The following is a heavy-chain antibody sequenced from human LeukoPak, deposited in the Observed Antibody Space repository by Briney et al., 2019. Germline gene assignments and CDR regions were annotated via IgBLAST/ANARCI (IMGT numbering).Heavy chain of an antibody. CDR2: ISGSGDNT. V-gene: IGHV3-23*01. CDR1: GFTFSSYA. Sequence: GGSLRLSYAASGFTFSSYAMSWVRQAPGKGLEWVSAISGSGDNTYYADSVKGRFTISRDNSKNTLYLQMNSLRAEDTAVYYCAKLLYRSSWQPFDYWGQGTLVTVSS. D-gene: IGHD6-13*01. J-gene: IGHJ4*02. CDR3: AKLLYRSSWQPFDY.